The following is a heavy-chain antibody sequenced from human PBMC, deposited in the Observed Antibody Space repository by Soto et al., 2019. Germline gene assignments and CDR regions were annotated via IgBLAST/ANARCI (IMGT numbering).Heavy chain of an antibody. CDR2: ISSSADLI. D-gene: IGHD3-10*01. Sequence: QVQLVESGGGLVKPGGSLRLSCAASGFIFSDYYMNWIRQAPGKGLEWVSFISSSADLIYYADSVKGRFTISRDNANNSLYLQMNSLRVEDTAVYYCARDIWGGSGSDYWGQGTLVTVSS. CDR1: GFIFSDYY. V-gene: IGHV3-11*01. J-gene: IGHJ4*02. CDR3: ARDIWGGSGSDY.